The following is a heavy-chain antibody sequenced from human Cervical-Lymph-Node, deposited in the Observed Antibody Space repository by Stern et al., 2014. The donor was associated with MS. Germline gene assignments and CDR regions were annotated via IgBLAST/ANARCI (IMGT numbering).Heavy chain of an antibody. CDR3: ARGDLQLGGYYYYGMDV. Sequence: QLQLQESGPGLVKPSETLFLTCTVSGGSITSQHWSWIRQSPGKGLEWIGYIYHGGSTKYNPSLKSRVPMSVETSKNQFSLEVRSVTAADTGVYYCARGDLQLGGYYYYGMDVWGQGTTVTVSS. V-gene: IGHV4-59*11. J-gene: IGHJ6*02. CDR2: IYHGGST. D-gene: IGHD3-16*01. CDR1: GGSITSQH.